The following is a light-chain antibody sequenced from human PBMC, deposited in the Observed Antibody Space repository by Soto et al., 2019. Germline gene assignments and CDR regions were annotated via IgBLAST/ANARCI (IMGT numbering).Light chain of an antibody. Sequence: QSVLTQPPSASGTPGQRVTISCSGSSSNIGSNTVNWYQQLPGTAPKLLIYSNNQRPSGVPYRFSGSKSGTSASLAISGLQSEDEGDYYCAAWDDSLNGPVFGGGTKLTVL. CDR1: SSNIGSNT. CDR2: SNN. J-gene: IGLJ2*01. V-gene: IGLV1-44*01. CDR3: AAWDDSLNGPV.